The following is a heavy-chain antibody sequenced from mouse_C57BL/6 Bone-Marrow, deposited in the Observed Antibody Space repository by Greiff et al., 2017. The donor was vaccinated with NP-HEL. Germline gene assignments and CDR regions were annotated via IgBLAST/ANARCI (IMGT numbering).Heavy chain of an antibody. CDR1: GYTFTEYT. CDR2: FYPGSGSI. CDR3: ERHEEAPITTVVDPYAMDY. Sequence: QVQLKESGAELVKPGASVKLSCKASGYTFTEYTIHWVKQRSGQGLEWIGWFYPGSGSIKYNEKFKDKATLTADKSSSTVYMELSRLTSEDSAVYFCERHEEAPITTVVDPYAMDYWGQGTSVTVSS. J-gene: IGHJ4*01. D-gene: IGHD1-1*01. V-gene: IGHV1-62-2*01.